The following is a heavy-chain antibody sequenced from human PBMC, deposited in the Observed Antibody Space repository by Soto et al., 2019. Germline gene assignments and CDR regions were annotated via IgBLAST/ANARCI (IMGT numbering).Heavy chain of an antibody. CDR1: GFTFSSYA. J-gene: IGHJ6*02. V-gene: IGHV3-30-3*01. CDR2: ISYDGSNK. D-gene: IGHD2-2*02. CDR3: ARGVLVPAAIVYYYGMDV. Sequence: QVQLVESGGGVVQPGRSLRLSCAASGFTFSSYAMHWVRQAPGKGLEWVAVISYDGSNKYYADSVKGRFTISRDNSKNTXXLQMNRLRAEDTAVYYCARGVLVPAAIVYYYGMDVWGQGTTVTVSS.